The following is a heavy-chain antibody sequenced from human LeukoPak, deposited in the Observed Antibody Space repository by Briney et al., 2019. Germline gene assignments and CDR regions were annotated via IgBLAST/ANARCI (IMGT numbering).Heavy chain of an antibody. V-gene: IGHV1-18*01. CDR3: ARGSSGWGPDY. CDR2: ISAYNGNT. CDR1: GGTFSSYA. D-gene: IGHD6-19*01. J-gene: IGHJ4*02. Sequence: ASVKVSCKASGGTFSSYAISWVRQAPGQGLERMGWISAYNGNTNYAQKLQGRVTMTTDTSTSTAYMELRSLRSDDTAVYYCARGSSGWGPDYWGQGTLVTVSS.